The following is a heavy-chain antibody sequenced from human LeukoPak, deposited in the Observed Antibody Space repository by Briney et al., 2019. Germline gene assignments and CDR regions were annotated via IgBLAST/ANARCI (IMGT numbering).Heavy chain of an antibody. J-gene: IGHJ4*02. D-gene: IGHD2-15*01. Sequence: SETLSLTCTVSGGSISSSSYYWGWIRQPPGKGLEWIGSIYYSGSTYYNPSLKSRVTISVDTSENQFSLKLSSVTAADTAVYYCAREEVRGGICSGGSCYSGIDYWGQGTLVTVSS. CDR2: IYYSGST. CDR3: AREEVRGGICSGGSCYSGIDY. V-gene: IGHV4-39*07. CDR1: GGSISSSSYY.